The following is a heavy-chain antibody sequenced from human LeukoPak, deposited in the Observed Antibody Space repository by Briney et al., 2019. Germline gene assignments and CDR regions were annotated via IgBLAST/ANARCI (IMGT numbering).Heavy chain of an antibody. CDR3: ARATTYDILTGYSDY. CDR2: ISGSGGST. V-gene: IGHV3-23*01. Sequence: GGSLRLSCAASGFTFSSYGMSWVRQAPGKGLEWVSAISGSGGSTYYADSVKGRFTISRDNAKKSLYLQMNSLRAEDTAVYYCARATTYDILTGYSDYWGQGTLVTVSS. CDR1: GFTFSSYG. D-gene: IGHD3-9*01. J-gene: IGHJ4*02.